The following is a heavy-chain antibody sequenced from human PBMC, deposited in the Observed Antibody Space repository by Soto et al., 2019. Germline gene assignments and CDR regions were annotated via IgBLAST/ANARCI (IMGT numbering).Heavy chain of an antibody. J-gene: IGHJ4*02. CDR3: ASRDPGTSVDY. Sequence: PSETLSLTCAVSGGSFTSNNWWTWVRQPPGQGLEWIGEIYRTGSTNYNPSLKSRVTISLDKSENQFSLKVTSLTAADTAVYYGASRDPGTSVDYWGQGTLVTVFS. V-gene: IGHV4-4*02. CDR2: IYRTGST. D-gene: IGHD1-7*01. CDR1: GGSFTSNNW.